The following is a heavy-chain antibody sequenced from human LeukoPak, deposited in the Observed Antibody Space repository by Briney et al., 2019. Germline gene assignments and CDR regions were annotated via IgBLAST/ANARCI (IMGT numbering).Heavy chain of an antibody. Sequence: ASVKVSCKASGYTFTGYYMHWVRQAPGQGLEWMGWINPNSGGTNYAQKFQGRVTMTRDTSISTAYMELSRLRSDDTAVYYCASVTYYYGSGSYRTPPAFDYWGQGTLVTVSS. D-gene: IGHD3-10*01. CDR2: INPNSGGT. CDR1: GYTFTGYY. J-gene: IGHJ4*02. CDR3: ASVTYYYGSGSYRTPPAFDY. V-gene: IGHV1-2*02.